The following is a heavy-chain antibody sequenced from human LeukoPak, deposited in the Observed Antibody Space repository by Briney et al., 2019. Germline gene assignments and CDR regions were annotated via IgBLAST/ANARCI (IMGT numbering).Heavy chain of an antibody. D-gene: IGHD2-21*02. CDR2: INTKTGNP. J-gene: IGHJ3*02. V-gene: IGHV7-4-1*02. Sequence: GASVKVSCKASGYTFTSYAMNWVRQAPGQGLEWMGWINTKTGNPTYAQGFTGRFVFSLDTSVSTTYLQISSLKADDTAVYYCARDQRYCGGDCYDAFDIWGQGTMVTVSS. CDR1: GYTFTSYA. CDR3: ARDQRYCGGDCYDAFDI.